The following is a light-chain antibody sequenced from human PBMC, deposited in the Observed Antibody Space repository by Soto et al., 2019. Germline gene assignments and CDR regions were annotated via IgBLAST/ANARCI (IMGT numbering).Light chain of an antibody. CDR1: SSDVGGHNY. J-gene: IGLJ1*01. Sequence: QSALTQPPSASGSPGQSVTISCTGTSSDVGGHNYVSWYQQHPGKAPKLMIYEVSKRPSGVPDRFSGSKSGNTASLTVSGLQDEDEAEYYCCSYGKVFGNGTKLTVL. V-gene: IGLV2-8*01. CDR3: CSYGKV. CDR2: EVS.